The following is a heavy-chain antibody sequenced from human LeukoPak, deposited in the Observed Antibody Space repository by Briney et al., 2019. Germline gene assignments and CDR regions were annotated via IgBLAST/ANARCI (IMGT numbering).Heavy chain of an antibody. Sequence: PGGSLRLSCAASGFTFSSYAMHWVRQAPGKGLEWVSGISGSGRSTYYADSVKGRFTISREDSKNTLYLQLNSLTAEDTAVYYCAKVRYDSSGYQSPYFDYWGQGILVTVSS. J-gene: IGHJ4*02. V-gene: IGHV3-23*01. CDR2: ISGSGRST. CDR3: AKVRYDSSGYQSPYFDY. CDR1: GFTFSSYA. D-gene: IGHD3-22*01.